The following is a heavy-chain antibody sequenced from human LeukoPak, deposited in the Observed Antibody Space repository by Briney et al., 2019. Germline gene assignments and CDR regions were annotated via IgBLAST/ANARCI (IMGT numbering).Heavy chain of an antibody. J-gene: IGHJ4*02. CDR2: INHGGST. D-gene: IGHD4/OR15-4a*01. CDR1: GGSLSGYY. Sequence: SETLSLTCAVYGGSLSGYYWSWIRQSQGKGLEWIGEINHGGSTNYNPSLKSRVTMSVDTSKNHFSLKLSSVTAADTAVYFCAREGRMSMGIEYWGQGTLVTVSS. V-gene: IGHV4-34*01. CDR3: AREGRMSMGIEY.